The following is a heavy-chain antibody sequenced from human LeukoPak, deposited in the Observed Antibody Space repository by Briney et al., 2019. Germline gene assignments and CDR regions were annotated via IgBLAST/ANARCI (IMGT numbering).Heavy chain of an antibody. V-gene: IGHV3-33*01. CDR2: IWHDGSNK. CDR3: ARDRGYTYGHPLDY. D-gene: IGHD5-18*01. J-gene: IGHJ4*02. Sequence: AESLRLSCAASGFTFSTYVIHWVRQAPGKGLEWVAIIWHDGSNKYYGDSVKDRFTISRDNSKNTLYLQMDSLRDEDTAVYYCARDRGYTYGHPLDYWGQGTLVTVSS. CDR1: GFTFSTYV.